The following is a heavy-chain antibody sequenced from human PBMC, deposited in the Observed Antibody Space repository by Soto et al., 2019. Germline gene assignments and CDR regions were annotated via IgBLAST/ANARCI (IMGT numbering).Heavy chain of an antibody. V-gene: IGHV3-23*01. CDR1: GFTFSIYA. Sequence: GGSLRLSCAASGFTFSIYAMSWVRQAPGKGLEWVSAISGSGGSTYYADSVKGRFTISRDNSKNTLYLQMNSLRAEDTAVYYCAKEYYDSSGYPTGGFDPWGQGTLVTVSS. CDR2: ISGSGGST. J-gene: IGHJ5*02. CDR3: AKEYYDSSGYPTGGFDP. D-gene: IGHD3-22*01.